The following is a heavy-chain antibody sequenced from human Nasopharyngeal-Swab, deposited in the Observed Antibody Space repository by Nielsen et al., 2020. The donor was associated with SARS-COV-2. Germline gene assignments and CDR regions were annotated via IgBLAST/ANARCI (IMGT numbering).Heavy chain of an antibody. V-gene: IGHV3-23*01. Sequence: GESLKISCAASGFTFSSYAMSWVRQAPGKGLEWVSAISGSGGSTYYADSVKGRFTISRDNSKNTLYLQMNSLRDEDTAVYYCARGETAMAKYYYYGMDVWGQGTTVTVSS. CDR1: GFTFSSYA. J-gene: IGHJ6*02. CDR2: ISGSGGST. CDR3: ARGETAMAKYYYYGMDV. D-gene: IGHD5-18*01.